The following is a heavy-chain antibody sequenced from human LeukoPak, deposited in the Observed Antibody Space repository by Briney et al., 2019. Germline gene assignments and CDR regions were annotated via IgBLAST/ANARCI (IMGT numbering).Heavy chain of an antibody. V-gene: IGHV4-39*07. J-gene: IGHJ4*02. CDR1: GGSISNSGYY. CDR2: IYYSGST. CDR3: ATIPPSRGSYFDY. Sequence: SETLSLTCTVSGGSISNSGYYWAWIRQPPGKGLEWIGTIYYSGSTYYNPSLKSRVTISINTSKNHFSLKLNSVTAADTAVYYCATIPPSRGSYFDYWGQGTLVTVSS. D-gene: IGHD1-26*01.